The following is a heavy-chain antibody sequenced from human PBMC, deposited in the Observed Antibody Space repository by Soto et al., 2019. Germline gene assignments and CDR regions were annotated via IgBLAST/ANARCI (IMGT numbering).Heavy chain of an antibody. J-gene: IGHJ4*02. D-gene: IGHD4-17*01. Sequence: ASETLSLTCTVSGGSISSYYWSWIRQPPGKGLEWIGYIYYSGSTNYNPSLKSRVTISVDTSKNQFSLKLSSVTAADTAVYYCARDTRDGDFFDYWGQGTLVTVSS. CDR2: IYYSGST. CDR1: GGSISSYY. CDR3: ARDTRDGDFFDY. V-gene: IGHV4-59*01.